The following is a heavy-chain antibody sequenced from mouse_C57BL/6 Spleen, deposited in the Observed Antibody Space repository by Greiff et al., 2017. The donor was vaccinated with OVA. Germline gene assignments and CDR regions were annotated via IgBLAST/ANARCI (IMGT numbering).Heavy chain of an antibody. J-gene: IGHJ3*01. CDR2: IYPGSGNT. Sequence: VQLQQSGAELVRPGASVKLSCKASGYTFTDYYINWVKQRPGQGLEWIARIYPGSGNTYYNEKFKGKATLTAEKSSSTAYMQLSSLTSEDSAVYFCARDWDAWFAYWGQGTLVTVSA. V-gene: IGHV1-76*01. CDR3: ARDWDAWFAY. CDR1: GYTFTDYY. D-gene: IGHD4-1*01.